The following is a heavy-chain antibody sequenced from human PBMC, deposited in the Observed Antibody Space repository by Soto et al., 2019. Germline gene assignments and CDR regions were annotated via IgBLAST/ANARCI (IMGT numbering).Heavy chain of an antibody. J-gene: IGHJ4*02. CDR1: GATFRRVT. Sequence: QVHLVQSGAEVKKPGSSVKVSCKASGATFRRVTFGWVRQALGQGLGWVGRITPVLGVEIYAQRFQGRVTITADTSATTVYMELSSLTSEDTAMYFCARDQTGFDYWGQGTLVTVSS. CDR2: ITPVLGVE. CDR3: ARDQTGFDY. V-gene: IGHV1-69*08.